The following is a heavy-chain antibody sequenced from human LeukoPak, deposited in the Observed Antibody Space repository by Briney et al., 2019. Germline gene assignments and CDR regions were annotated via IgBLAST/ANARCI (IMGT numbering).Heavy chain of an antibody. J-gene: IGHJ4*02. CDR2: INPSGGST. V-gene: IGHV1-46*01. Sequence: ASVKVSCKASGYTFTSYYMHWVRQAPGQGLEWMGIINPSGGSTSYAQKFQGRVTMTRDMSTSTVYMELRSLRSDDTAVYYCARDRGGMVTFGGVIVEVDYWGQGTLVTVSS. D-gene: IGHD3-16*02. CDR3: ARDRGGMVTFGGVIVEVDY. CDR1: GYTFTSYY.